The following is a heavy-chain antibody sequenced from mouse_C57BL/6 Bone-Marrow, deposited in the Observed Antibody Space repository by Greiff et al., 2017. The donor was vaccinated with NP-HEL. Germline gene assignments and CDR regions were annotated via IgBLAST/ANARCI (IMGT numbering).Heavy chain of an antibody. CDR1: AYTFPEFL. CDR2: FYPGGGSI. J-gene: IGHJ4*01. D-gene: IGHD1-1*01. CDR3: ARHGRYYYGSSYYYYAMDY. Sequence: QVQLQQSGVELVKPGAPVKLSCKALAYTFPEFLFHWVKQRSGQGLEWFGWFYPGGGSIKYNEKFKDKATLTADKSSSTVYMELSRLTSEDSAVYFCARHGRYYYGSSYYYYAMDYWGQGTSVTVSS. V-gene: IGHV1-62-2*01.